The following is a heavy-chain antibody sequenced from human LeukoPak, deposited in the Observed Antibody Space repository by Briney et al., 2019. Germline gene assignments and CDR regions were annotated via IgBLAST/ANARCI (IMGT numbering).Heavy chain of an antibody. Sequence: SETLSLTCTVSGGSISSSSYYWGWIRQPPGQGLEWIGSIYYSGSTYYNSSLKSRVTISVDTSKNQFSLKLSSVTAADTAVYYCARAGAPYSGSYSGWFDPWGQGTLVTVSS. V-gene: IGHV4-39*07. D-gene: IGHD1-26*01. CDR1: GGSISSSSYY. CDR2: IYYSGST. CDR3: ARAGAPYSGSYSGWFDP. J-gene: IGHJ5*02.